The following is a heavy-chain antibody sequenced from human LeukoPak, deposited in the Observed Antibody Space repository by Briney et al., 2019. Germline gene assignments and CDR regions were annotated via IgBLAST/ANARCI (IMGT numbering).Heavy chain of an antibody. D-gene: IGHD2-15*01. CDR3: AREGRYCSGGSCYSDY. J-gene: IGHJ4*02. V-gene: IGHV1-69*05. CDR1: GGTFSSYA. CDR2: IIPIFGTA. Sequence: SVKVSCKASGGTFSSYAISWVRQAPGQGLEWMGRIIPIFGTANYAQKVQGRVTITTDESTSTAYMELSSLRSEDTAVYYCAREGRYCSGGSCYSDYWGQGTLVTVSS.